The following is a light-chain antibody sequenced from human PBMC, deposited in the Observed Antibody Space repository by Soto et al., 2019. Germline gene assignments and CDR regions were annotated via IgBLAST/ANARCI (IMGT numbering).Light chain of an antibody. V-gene: IGLV1-40*01. CDR2: ANK. CDR3: QSYDTSPSGYV. Sequence: QSVLRHPPSVSWAPGHRVTISCTGSSSNIGAGYDVHWYQQLPGTAPKLLIYANKNRPAGVPDRFSASKSGTSASLAITGLHAEDEADYYCQSYDTSPSGYVFGTGTKVAAL. J-gene: IGLJ1*01. CDR1: SSNIGAGYD.